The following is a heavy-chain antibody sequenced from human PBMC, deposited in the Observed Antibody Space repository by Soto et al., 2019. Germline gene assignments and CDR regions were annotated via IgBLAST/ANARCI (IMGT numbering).Heavy chain of an antibody. V-gene: IGHV3-21*01. CDR3: GRSGTAPMLRHNGSDP. Sequence: EVQLVESGGGLVKPGGSLRLSCAASGFTFTTYDMNWVRQGRGKGLECVSSITTTCRYIYHADSVRGRFTISTDNAKNSLFPQMASLRAADTAVYYWGRSGTAPMLRHNGSDPWGQGTLVTVPS. J-gene: IGHJ5*02. D-gene: IGHD1-7*01. CDR2: ITTTCRYI. CDR1: GFTFTTYD.